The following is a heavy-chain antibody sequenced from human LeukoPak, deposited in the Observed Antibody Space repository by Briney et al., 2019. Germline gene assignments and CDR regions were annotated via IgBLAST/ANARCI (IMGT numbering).Heavy chain of an antibody. CDR2: IYPGDSDT. CDR3: ASSGYNYNYYYYGMDV. CDR1: GYSFTSYW. J-gene: IGHJ6*02. Sequence: GESLKISCKGSGYSFTSYWIGWVRQMPGKGLEWMGIIYPGDSDTRYSPSFQGQVTISADKSISTAYLQWSSLKASDTAMYYCASSGYNYNYYYYGMDVWGQGTTVTVSS. V-gene: IGHV5-51*01. D-gene: IGHD5-24*01.